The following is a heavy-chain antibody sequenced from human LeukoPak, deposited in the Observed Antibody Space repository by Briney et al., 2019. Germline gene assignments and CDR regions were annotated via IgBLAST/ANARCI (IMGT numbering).Heavy chain of an antibody. V-gene: IGHV3-53*01. D-gene: IGHD2-2*01. J-gene: IGHJ4*02. CDR3: ARVQSVPAANSFDY. CDR1: GFTVSSNY. CDR2: IYSGGST. Sequence: PGGSLRLSCAASGFTVSSNYMSWVRQAPGKGLEWVSVIYSGGSTYYADSVKGRFTISRDNAKNPLYLQMNSLRAEDTAVYYCARVQSVPAANSFDYWGQGTLVTVSS.